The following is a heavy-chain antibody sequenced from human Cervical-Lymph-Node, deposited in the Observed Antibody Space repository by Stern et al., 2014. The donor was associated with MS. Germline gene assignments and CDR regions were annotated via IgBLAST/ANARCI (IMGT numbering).Heavy chain of an antibody. Sequence: QLVQSGGGVVQPGRSLRLSCAASGFTFSTYGMHWVRQAPGKGLEWVAVIWYDGHNKNYADSVKGRFTISRDNSKNTLYLQMNSLRAEDTAVYYCARDSAPAAVAELDYWGQGTLVTVSS. V-gene: IGHV3-33*01. D-gene: IGHD6-19*01. CDR3: ARDSAPAAVAELDY. CDR2: IWYDGHNK. J-gene: IGHJ4*02. CDR1: GFTFSTYG.